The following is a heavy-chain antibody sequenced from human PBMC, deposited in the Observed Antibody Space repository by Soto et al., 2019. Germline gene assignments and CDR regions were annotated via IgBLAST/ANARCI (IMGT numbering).Heavy chain of an antibody. CDR1: GGSISSGGYY. CDR3: ASLYSSSWYYYGMDV. D-gene: IGHD6-13*01. Sequence: KTSETLSLTCTVSGGSISSGGYYWSWIRQHPGKGLEWIGYIYYSGSTYYNPSLKSRVTISVDTSKNQFSLKLSSVTAADTAVYYCASLYSSSWYYYGMDVWGQGTTVTVSS. J-gene: IGHJ6*02. V-gene: IGHV4-31*03. CDR2: IYYSGST.